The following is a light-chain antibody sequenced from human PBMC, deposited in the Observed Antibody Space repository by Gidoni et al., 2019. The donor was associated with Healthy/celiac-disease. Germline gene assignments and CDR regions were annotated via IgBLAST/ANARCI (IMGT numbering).Light chain of an antibody. Sequence: SSELTQDPAVSVALGQTVRITCQGDSLRSYYASWYQQKPGQAPVLVIYGKNNRPSGIPDRFSGPSSGNTASLTITGAQAEDEADYYCNSRDSSGYHLVFGGGTKLTVL. CDR1: SLRSYY. CDR3: NSRDSSGYHLV. J-gene: IGLJ2*01. V-gene: IGLV3-19*01. CDR2: GKN.